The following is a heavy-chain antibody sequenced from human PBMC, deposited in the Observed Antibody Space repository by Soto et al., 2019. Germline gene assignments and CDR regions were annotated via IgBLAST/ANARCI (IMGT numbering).Heavy chain of an antibody. V-gene: IGHV1-18*01. CDR1: GYTFTSYG. D-gene: IGHD3-3*01. CDR3: ARVGNGVVSPYYYYMDV. CDR2: ISAYNGNT. Sequence: ASVKVSCKASGYTFTSYGISWVRQAPGQGLEWMGWISAYNGNTNYAQKLQGRVTMTTDTSTSTAYMERRSLRSDDTAVYYCARVGNGVVSPYYYYMDVWGKGTTVTVSS. J-gene: IGHJ6*03.